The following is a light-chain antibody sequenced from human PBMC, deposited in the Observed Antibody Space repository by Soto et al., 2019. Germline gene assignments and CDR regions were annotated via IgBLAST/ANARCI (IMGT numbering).Light chain of an antibody. J-gene: IGKJ2*01. CDR1: QTITGY. Sequence: DIQMTQSPSSLSASVGDRVTITCRASQTITGYLNWYQQRPGKAPKLLIYAASSLQSGVPSRFRGRGSGTDFTLTINSLQPEDFATYYCQQSHGIPYTFGQGTKLEIK. CDR3: QQSHGIPYT. V-gene: IGKV1-39*01. CDR2: AAS.